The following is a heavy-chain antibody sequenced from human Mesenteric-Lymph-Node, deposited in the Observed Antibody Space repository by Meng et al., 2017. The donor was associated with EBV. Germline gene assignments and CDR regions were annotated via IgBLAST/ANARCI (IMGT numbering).Heavy chain of an antibody. V-gene: IGHV1-46*01. CDR2: INPSAGST. CDR1: GYTFTNYY. CDR3: ARDLGADVALDDNWFDP. Sequence: QVELVQSWAEVKKPGATVKVPCKASGYTFTNYYMHWVRQAPGRGLEWMGIINPSAGSTSFAQRFQGRLTMTRDTSTSTFYMELSSLTSEDTAVYYCARDLGADVALDDNWFDPWGQGTLVTVSS. J-gene: IGHJ5*02. D-gene: IGHD2-15*01.